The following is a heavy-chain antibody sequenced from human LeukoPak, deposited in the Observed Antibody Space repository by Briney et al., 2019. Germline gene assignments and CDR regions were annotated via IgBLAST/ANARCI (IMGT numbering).Heavy chain of an antibody. Sequence: SKTLSLTCTVSGGSISNNNYYWGWIRQPPGKGLEWIGSIYYSGSTYYNPSLKSRVTISVDTSKNQFSLKLSSVTAADTAVYYCAKDRSGWYYFDYWGQGTLVTVSS. CDR3: AKDRSGWYYFDY. J-gene: IGHJ4*02. CDR1: GGSISNNNYY. D-gene: IGHD6-19*01. V-gene: IGHV4-39*07. CDR2: IYYSGST.